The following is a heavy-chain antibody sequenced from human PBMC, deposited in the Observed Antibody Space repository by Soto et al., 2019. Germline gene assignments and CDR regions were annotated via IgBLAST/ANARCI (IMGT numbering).Heavy chain of an antibody. CDR3: ASREYCSSTSCYSYYYYGMDV. D-gene: IGHD2-2*02. J-gene: IGHJ6*02. Sequence: QVQLVQSGAEVKKPGASVKVSCKASGYTFTSYGISWVRQAPGQGLEWMGWISAYNGNTNYAQKLQGSVTMTTDTSTSTAYMELRSLRSDDTAVYYCASREYCSSTSCYSYYYYGMDVWGQGTTVTVSS. V-gene: IGHV1-18*04. CDR1: GYTFTSYG. CDR2: ISAYNGNT.